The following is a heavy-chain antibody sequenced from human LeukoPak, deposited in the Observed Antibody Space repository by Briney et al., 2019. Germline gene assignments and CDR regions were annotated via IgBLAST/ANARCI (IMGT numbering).Heavy chain of an antibody. CDR2: ISGSGSTI. CDR1: GFTFSDYY. D-gene: IGHD3-22*01. CDR3: ARVGRKGGYYYDSSGYYSEVDY. J-gene: IGHJ4*02. V-gene: IGHV3-11*01. Sequence: PGGSLRLSCAASGFTFSDYYMSWIRQAPGKGLEWVSYISGSGSTIYYADSVKGRFTISRDNAKNSLYLQMNSLRAEDTAVYYCARVGRKGGYYYDSSGYYSEVDYWGQGTLVTVSS.